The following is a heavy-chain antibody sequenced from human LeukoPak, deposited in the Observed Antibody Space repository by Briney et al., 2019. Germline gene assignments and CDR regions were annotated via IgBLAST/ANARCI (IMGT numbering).Heavy chain of an antibody. V-gene: IGHV4-59*01. D-gene: IGHD6-19*01. J-gene: IGHJ4*02. CDR2: IYYSGST. CDR3: ARGSGGWSDFDY. Sequence: SETLSLACTVSGGSISSYYWSWIRQPPGKGLEWIGYIYYSGSTNYNPSFKSRVTISVDTSKNQFSLKLSSVTAADTAVYYCARGSGGWSDFDYWGQGTLVTVSS. CDR1: GGSISSYY.